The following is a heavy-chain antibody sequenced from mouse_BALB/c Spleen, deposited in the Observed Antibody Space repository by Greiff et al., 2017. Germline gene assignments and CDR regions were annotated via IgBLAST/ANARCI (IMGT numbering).Heavy chain of an antibody. CDR2: IYPGDGDT. J-gene: IGHJ2*01. CDR3: ARDYDYDWGY. Sequence: VQLQQSGAELVRPGSSVKISCKASGYAFSSYWMNWVKQRPGQGLEWIGQIYPGDGDTNYNGKFKGKATLTADKSSSTAYMQLSSLTSEDSAVYFCARDYDYDWGYWGQGTTLTVSS. D-gene: IGHD2-4*01. CDR1: GYAFSSYW. V-gene: IGHV1-80*01.